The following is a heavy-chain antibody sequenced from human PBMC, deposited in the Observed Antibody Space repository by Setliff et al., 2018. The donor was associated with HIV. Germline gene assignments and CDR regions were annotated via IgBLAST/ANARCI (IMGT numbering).Heavy chain of an antibody. J-gene: IGHJ4*02. Sequence: GGSLRLSCAASGFTFSNFAMSWVRLTPGKGLEWVSGITDSGSTTYYDDSVKGRFTISGDNSKNTLYLQINSLRAEDTAVYYCAKDARWNYVGFDYWGQGTLVTVS. V-gene: IGHV3-23*01. CDR1: GFTFSNFA. CDR2: ITDSGSTT. D-gene: IGHD1-7*01. CDR3: AKDARWNYVGFDY.